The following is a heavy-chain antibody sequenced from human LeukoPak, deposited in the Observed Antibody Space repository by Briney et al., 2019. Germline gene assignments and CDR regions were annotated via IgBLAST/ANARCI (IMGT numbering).Heavy chain of an antibody. CDR2: IIPILGTA. D-gene: IGHD3-22*01. V-gene: IGHV1-69*05. J-gene: IGHJ6*03. Sequence: SVKVSCKASGYTFTSYYMHWVRQAPGQGLEWMGGIIPILGTANYAEKFQGRVTITTDESTRTAYMELSSLRSEDTAVYFCATSHYYDSSGYMLTRNYYYYYMDVWGKGTTVTVSS. CDR1: GYTFTSYY. CDR3: ATSHYYDSSGYMLTRNYYYYYMDV.